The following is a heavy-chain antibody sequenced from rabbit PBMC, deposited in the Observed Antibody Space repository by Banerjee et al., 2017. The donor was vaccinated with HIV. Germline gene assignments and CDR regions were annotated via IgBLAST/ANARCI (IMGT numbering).Heavy chain of an antibody. CDR3: ARGDGAYAGYDGL. J-gene: IGHJ4*01. D-gene: IGHD7-1*01. Sequence: RQAPGKGLEWIGCINTGSGSTYYASWAKGRFTITRSTSLNTVTLQLNSLTVADTATCFCARGDGAYAGYDGLWGPGTLVTV. CDR2: INTGSGST. V-gene: IGHV1S43*01.